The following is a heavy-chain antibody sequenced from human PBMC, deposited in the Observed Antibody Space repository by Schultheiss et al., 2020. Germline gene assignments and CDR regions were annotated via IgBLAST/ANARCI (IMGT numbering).Heavy chain of an antibody. J-gene: IGHJ6*03. CDR1: GGSISSGGYY. V-gene: IGHV4-31*11. CDR3: ARDGLGAFGLVAGDYYYYYMDV. D-gene: IGHD3-3*02. Sequence: SETLSLTCAVSGGSISSGGYYWSWIRQHPGKGLEWIGYIYYSGSTYYNPSLKSRVTISVDTSKNQFSLKLSSVTAADTAVYYCARDGLGAFGLVAGDYYYYYMDVWGKGTTVTVSS. CDR2: IYYSGST.